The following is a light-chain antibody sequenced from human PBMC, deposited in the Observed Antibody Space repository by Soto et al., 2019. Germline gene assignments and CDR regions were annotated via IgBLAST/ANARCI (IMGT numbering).Light chain of an antibody. CDR1: QSVLYSSDNKNY. J-gene: IGKJ4*01. CDR3: QQYGSTLT. CDR2: WAS. Sequence: DIVMTQSPDSLAVSLGERATINCKSSQSVLYSSDNKNYLGWYQQKPGQPPKLLVYWASTRESGVPDRFSGSGSGTDFTLTISRLEPEDFAVYYCQQYGSTLTFGGGTKVEIK. V-gene: IGKV4-1*01.